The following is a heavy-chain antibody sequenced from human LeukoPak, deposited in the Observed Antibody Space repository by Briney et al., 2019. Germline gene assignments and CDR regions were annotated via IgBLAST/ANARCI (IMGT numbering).Heavy chain of an antibody. Sequence: ASVKVSCKASGYIFTGYYMHWVRQAPGQGLEWMGWINPNTGGTNYAQKFQGRVTMTGDTSSSTAYMEVSSLRSDDTAVYYCATDYGDYESAYWGQGTLVTV. J-gene: IGHJ4*02. V-gene: IGHV1-2*02. CDR3: ATDYGDYESAY. CDR2: INPNTGGT. D-gene: IGHD4-17*01. CDR1: GYIFTGYY.